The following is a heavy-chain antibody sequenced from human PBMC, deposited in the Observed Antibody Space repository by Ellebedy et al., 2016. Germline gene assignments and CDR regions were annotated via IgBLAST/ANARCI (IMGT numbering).Heavy chain of an antibody. CDR1: GFTFSSYW. CDR2: IKQDGSEK. CDR3: AKDLSSGTFGRLWGCFDS. Sequence: GESLKISXAASGFTFSSYWMSWVRLAPGKGLEWVANIKQDGSEKNYVDSVKGRFTISRDNSQKTLHLQMNSLRVEDTALYYCAKDLSSGTFGRLWGCFDSWGQGTLVTVSS. D-gene: IGHD2-21*01. J-gene: IGHJ5*01. V-gene: IGHV3-7*03.